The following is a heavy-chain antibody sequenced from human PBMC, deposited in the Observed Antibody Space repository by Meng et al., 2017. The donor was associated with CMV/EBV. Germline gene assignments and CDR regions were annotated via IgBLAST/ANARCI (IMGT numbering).Heavy chain of an antibody. CDR2: INPNSGGT. J-gene: IGHJ3*02. Sequence: ASVKVSCKASGYTFTGYYMHWARQAPGQGLEWMGWINPNSGGTNYAQKFQGRVTMTRDTSISTAYMELSRLRSDDTAVYYCALFERDFWSGYLGAFDIWGQGTMVTVSS. CDR3: ALFERDFWSGYLGAFDI. D-gene: IGHD3-3*01. V-gene: IGHV1-2*02. CDR1: GYTFTGYY.